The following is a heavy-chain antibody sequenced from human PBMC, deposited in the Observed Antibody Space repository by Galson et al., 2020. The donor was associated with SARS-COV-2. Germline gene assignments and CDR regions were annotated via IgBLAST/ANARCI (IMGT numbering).Heavy chain of an antibody. D-gene: IGHD4-17*01. CDR1: GYTFTGYY. V-gene: IGHV1-2*02. CDR3: TTGLTVIRFDY. J-gene: IGHJ4*02. Sequence: ASVKVSCKASGYTFTGYYIHWVRQAPGQGLEWMGWINPNSGGTNYAQKFQGRVTTTRDTSINTAYMELSRLRSDDSAIYYCTTGLTVIRFDYWGQGSLVSVPS. CDR2: INPNSGGT.